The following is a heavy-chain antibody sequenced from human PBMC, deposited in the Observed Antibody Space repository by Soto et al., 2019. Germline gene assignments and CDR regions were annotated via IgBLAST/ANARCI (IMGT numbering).Heavy chain of an antibody. V-gene: IGHV4-59*08. CDR3: ARHGHHSGYDWGIDH. CDR1: GGSISNYY. D-gene: IGHD5-12*01. CDR2: IYYGGST. J-gene: IGHJ4*02. Sequence: QVQLQESGPGLVKPSETLSLTCTVSGGSISNYYWSWIRQPPGKGLEWIGYIYYGGSTVYNPSLKSRVTTSVDTSKSQFSLKLSSMSAADTAVYYCARHGHHSGYDWGIDHWGQGTLVTVSS.